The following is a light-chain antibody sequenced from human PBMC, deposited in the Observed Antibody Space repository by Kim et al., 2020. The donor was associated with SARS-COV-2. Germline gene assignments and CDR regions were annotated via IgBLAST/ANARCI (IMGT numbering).Light chain of an antibody. CDR3: QQYSNWPPMYT. V-gene: IGKV3-15*01. CDR2: DAS. CDR1: QSISTK. Sequence: EIVMTQSPATLSVSPGEGATLSCRASQSISTKVAWYQHKPGQAPRLLIYDASTRATGIPARFSGSGSGTDFTLTVSSLQSEDFAIYYCQQYSNWPPMYTFGQGTKLEI. J-gene: IGKJ2*01.